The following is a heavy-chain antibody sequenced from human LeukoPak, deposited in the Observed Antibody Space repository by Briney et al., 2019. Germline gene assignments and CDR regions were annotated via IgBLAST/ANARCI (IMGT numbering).Heavy chain of an antibody. D-gene: IGHD6-13*01. V-gene: IGHV3-11*01. Sequence: GGSLRLSCAASGFTFSDYYMSWIRQAPGKGLEWVSYISSSGTTIYCAASVKGRFTLSRDNDKNSLYPQMNRLRAEDAAVCYCASVYSRPVLPFVGYWGQGTLVTVSS. CDR1: GFTFSDYY. CDR3: ASVYSRPVLPFVGY. CDR2: ISSSGTTI. J-gene: IGHJ4*02.